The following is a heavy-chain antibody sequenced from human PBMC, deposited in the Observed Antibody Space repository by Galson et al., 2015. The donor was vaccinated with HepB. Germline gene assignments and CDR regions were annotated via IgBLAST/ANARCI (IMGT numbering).Heavy chain of an antibody. CDR1: GFTFSSYA. CDR2: ISSNGGST. CDR3: VVFGNDYYYDRSGYYYVGDYIDY. D-gene: IGHD3-22*01. Sequence: SLRLSCAASGFTFSSYAMHWVRQAPGKGLEWVSAISSNGGSTYYADSVKGRLTISRDNSKNTLYLQMSSLRAEDTAVYYCVVFGNDYYYDRSGYYYVGDYIDYWGQGTLVTVSS. J-gene: IGHJ4*02. V-gene: IGHV3-64D*06.